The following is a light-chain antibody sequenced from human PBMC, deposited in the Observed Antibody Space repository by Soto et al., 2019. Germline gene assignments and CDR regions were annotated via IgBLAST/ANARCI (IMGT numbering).Light chain of an antibody. J-gene: IGKJ1*01. Sequence: EIVLTQSPGTLSLSPGERATLSCRASQSVSSRNLAWYHQKHGQAPRLLIYGASSRATGIPDRVSGSWSGTDFTLTISRLEPEDFAVYYCQQYGSSPRTFGQGTKVDIK. V-gene: IGKV3-20*01. CDR3: QQYGSSPRT. CDR2: GAS. CDR1: QSVSSRN.